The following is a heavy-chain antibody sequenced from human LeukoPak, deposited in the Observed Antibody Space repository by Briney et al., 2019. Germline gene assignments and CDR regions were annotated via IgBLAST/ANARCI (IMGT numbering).Heavy chain of an antibody. Sequence: SQTLSLTCAISGDSVSSNSAAWNWIRQSPSRGLEWLGRTYYRSKWYNDYAVSVKSRITINPDTSKNQFSLQLNSVTPEDTAVYYCARDVVQIAVAGPDNWFDPCGQGTLVTVSS. CDR3: ARDVVQIAVAGPDNWFDP. CDR1: GDSVSSNSAA. V-gene: IGHV6-1*01. D-gene: IGHD6-19*01. J-gene: IGHJ5*02. CDR2: TYYRSKWYN.